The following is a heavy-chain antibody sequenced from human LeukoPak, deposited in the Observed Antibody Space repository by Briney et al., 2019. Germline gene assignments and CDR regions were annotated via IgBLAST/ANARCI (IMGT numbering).Heavy chain of an antibody. CDR2: INEDGSEK. Sequence: GGSLRLSCSASGFSCSSYWMSWVRQAPGKGLEWVAHINEDGSEKYYVDSVKGRFFISRDNAAKSLSLQMNRLRDAETAVYYCARVSVGAPAFAYWGQGNLVTVSS. D-gene: IGHD1-26*01. V-gene: IGHV3-7*01. CDR3: ARVSVGAPAFAY. J-gene: IGHJ4*02. CDR1: GFSCSSYW.